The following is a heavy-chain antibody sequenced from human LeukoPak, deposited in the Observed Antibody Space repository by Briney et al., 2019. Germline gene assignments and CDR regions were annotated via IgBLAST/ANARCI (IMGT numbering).Heavy chain of an antibody. D-gene: IGHD3-9*01. CDR1: GYTFTSYD. CDR3: ARGSYDILTGYYPPDY. CDR2: MNPNSGNT. Sequence: ASVKVSCKASGYTFTSYDINWVRQAPGQGLEWMGWMNPNSGNTGYAQKFQGRVTMTRNTAISTAYKELSSLRSEDTAVYYCARGSYDILTGYYPPDYWGQGTLVTVSS. V-gene: IGHV1-8*01. J-gene: IGHJ4*02.